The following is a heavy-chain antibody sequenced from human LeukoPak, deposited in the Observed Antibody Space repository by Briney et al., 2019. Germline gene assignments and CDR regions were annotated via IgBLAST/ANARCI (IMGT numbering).Heavy chain of an antibody. CDR1: GGSFSGYY. D-gene: IGHD1-26*01. Sequence: SETLSLTCAVYGGSFSGYYWSWIRQPPGKGLEWIGYIYYSGSTNYNPSLKSRVTISVDTSKNQFSLKLSSVTAADTAVYYCARSSTPYYYYYYMDVWGKGTTVTVSS. CDR3: ARSSTPYYYYYYMDV. V-gene: IGHV4-59*01. CDR2: IYYSGST. J-gene: IGHJ6*03.